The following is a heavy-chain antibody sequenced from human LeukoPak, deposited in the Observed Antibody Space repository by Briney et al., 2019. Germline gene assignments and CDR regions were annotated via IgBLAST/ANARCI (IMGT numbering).Heavy chain of an antibody. CDR2: INPSGDST. V-gene: IGHV1-46*01. J-gene: IGHJ4*02. CDR3: ARPLQDSSGYYYFDY. CDR1: GYTFTYYY. Sequence: AASVKVSCKASGYTFTYYYMHWVRQAPGQGLEWMGIINPSGDSTTYAQKFQGRVTMARDTSTSTVYMELSSLRSEDTAVYYCARPLQDSSGYYYFDYWGQGTLVTVSS. D-gene: IGHD3-22*01.